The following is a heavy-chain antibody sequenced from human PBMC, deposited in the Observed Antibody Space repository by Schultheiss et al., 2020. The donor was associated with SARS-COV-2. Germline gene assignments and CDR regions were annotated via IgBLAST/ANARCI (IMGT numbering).Heavy chain of an antibody. D-gene: IGHD5-12*01. Sequence: GESLKISCAAPGLTFSDYYMNWVRQAPGKGLEWVSHISGSGSTTYYADSVKGRFTMSRDNAKNSLYLQMNSLGDGDTAIYYCARIYLDAFDMWGQGTMVTVSS. J-gene: IGHJ3*02. CDR2: ISGSGSTT. CDR3: ARIYLDAFDM. V-gene: IGHV3-48*02. CDR1: GLTFSDYY.